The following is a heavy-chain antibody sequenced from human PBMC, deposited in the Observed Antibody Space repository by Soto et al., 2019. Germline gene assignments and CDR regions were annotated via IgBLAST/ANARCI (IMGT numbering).Heavy chain of an antibody. V-gene: IGHV5-51*01. J-gene: IGHJ6*02. CDR3: ASNGYSYGYNYGMDV. Sequence: PGESLKISCKGAGYSFTSYWIGWVRQMPGKGLEWMGIIYPGDSDTRYSPSFQGQVTISADKSISTAYLQWSSLKASDTAMYYCASNGYSYGYNYGMDVWGQGTTVTVSS. D-gene: IGHD5-18*01. CDR2: IYPGDSDT. CDR1: GYSFTSYW.